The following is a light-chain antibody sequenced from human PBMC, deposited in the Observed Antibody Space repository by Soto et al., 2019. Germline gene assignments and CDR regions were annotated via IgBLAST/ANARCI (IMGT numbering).Light chain of an antibody. CDR3: QQRSDWPST. Sequence: EIVLTQSPATLFLSPGDRATLSCRASQSVGSYLGWYQQRPGQAPRLLIYDASNRATGIPARFSGSGSGTDFTLTISSLEPADFAVYYCQQRSDWPSTFGGGTKVEIK. CDR2: DAS. J-gene: IGKJ4*01. CDR1: QSVGSY. V-gene: IGKV3-11*01.